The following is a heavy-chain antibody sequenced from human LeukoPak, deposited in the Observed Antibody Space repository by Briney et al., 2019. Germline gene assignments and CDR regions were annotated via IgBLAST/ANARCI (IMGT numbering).Heavy chain of an antibody. D-gene: IGHD6-19*01. CDR1: GFTFSSYA. CDR2: ISYDGSNK. Sequence: GGSLRLSCAASGFTFSSYAMHWVRQAPGKGLEWVAVISYDGSNKYYADSVKGRFTISRDNSKNTLYLQMNSLRAEDTAVYYCARDSGDSSGWSPFDYWGQGTLVTVSS. J-gene: IGHJ4*02. CDR3: ARDSGDSSGWSPFDY. V-gene: IGHV3-30*04.